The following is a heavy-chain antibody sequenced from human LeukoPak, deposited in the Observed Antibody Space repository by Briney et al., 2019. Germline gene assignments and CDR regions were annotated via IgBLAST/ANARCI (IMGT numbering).Heavy chain of an antibody. D-gene: IGHD3-10*01. CDR1: GYSISSGYY. Sequence: SETLSLTCTVSGYSISSGYYWGWIRQPPGKGLEWIGSIYHSGSTYYNPSLKSRVTISVDTSKNQFSLKLSSVTAADTAVYYCARDTLVRSRGSDYWGQGTLVTVSS. J-gene: IGHJ4*02. CDR2: IYHSGST. CDR3: ARDTLVRSRGSDY. V-gene: IGHV4-38-2*02.